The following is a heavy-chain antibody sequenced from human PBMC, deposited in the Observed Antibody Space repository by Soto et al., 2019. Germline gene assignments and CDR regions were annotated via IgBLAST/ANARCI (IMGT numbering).Heavy chain of an antibody. V-gene: IGHV4-59*08. J-gene: IGHJ6*03. CDR1: GGSISSYY. CDR3: ARHEKEDFWSGYPNYYYYYYMDV. Sequence: PSETLSLTCTVSGGSISSYYWSWIRQPPGKGLEWIGYIYYSGSTNYNPSLKSRVTISVDTSKSQFSLKLSSVTAADTAVYYCARHEKEDFWSGYPNYYYYYYMDVWGKGTTVTVSS. CDR2: IYYSGST. D-gene: IGHD3-3*01.